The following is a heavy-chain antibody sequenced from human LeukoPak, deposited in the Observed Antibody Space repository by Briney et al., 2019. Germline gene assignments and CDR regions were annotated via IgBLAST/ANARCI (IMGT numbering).Heavy chain of an antibody. CDR3: AKDRGAAAGRAVFDY. D-gene: IGHD6-13*01. V-gene: IGHV3-23*01. Sequence: GGSLRLSCAASGFTFSSYAMSWVRQALGKGLEWVSAISGSGGSTYYADSVKGRFTISRDNSKNTLYLQMNSLRAEDTAVYYCAKDRGAAAGRAVFDYWGQGTLVTVSS. CDR1: GFTFSSYA. J-gene: IGHJ4*02. CDR2: ISGSGGST.